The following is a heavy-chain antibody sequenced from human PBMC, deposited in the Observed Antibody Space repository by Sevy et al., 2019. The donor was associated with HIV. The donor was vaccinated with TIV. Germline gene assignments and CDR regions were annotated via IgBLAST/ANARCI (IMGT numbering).Heavy chain of an antibody. CDR1: GFAFSSYW. J-gene: IGHJ4*02. CDR2: INTDGSST. V-gene: IGHV3-74*01. CDR3: ARDGYSSSSVDFDY. Sequence: GGSLRLSCAASGFAFSSYWMHWVRQAPGKGLVWVSRINTDGSSTSYADSVKGRFTISRDNAKNTLYLQMNSLRAEDTAVYYCARDGYSSSSVDFDYWGQGTLVTVSS. D-gene: IGHD6-13*01.